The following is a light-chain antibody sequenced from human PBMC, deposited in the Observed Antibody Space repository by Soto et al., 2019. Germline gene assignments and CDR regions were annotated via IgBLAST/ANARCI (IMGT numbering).Light chain of an antibody. CDR2: KVS. Sequence: DVVMTQSPLSLPVTLGQPASISCRSSQSLAYSDGNTYFNWFQQMPGQSPSRLIYKVSNRDSGVPDRYSGSGSGTDFTLTISRVEAEDVGVYYCMQGTHWPYTFGQGTKLEIK. CDR1: QSLAYSDGNTY. V-gene: IGKV2-30*01. J-gene: IGKJ2*01. CDR3: MQGTHWPYT.